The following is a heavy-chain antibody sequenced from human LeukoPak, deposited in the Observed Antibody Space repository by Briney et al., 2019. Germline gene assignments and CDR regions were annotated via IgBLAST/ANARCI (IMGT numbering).Heavy chain of an antibody. Sequence: ASVKVSCKASGYTFTGYYMHWVRQAPGRGLEWMGWINPNSGGTNYAQKFQGRVTMTRDTSISTAYMELSRLISDDTAVYYCAIGSGWYQYGMDVWGQGTTVTVSS. D-gene: IGHD6-19*01. J-gene: IGHJ6*02. CDR1: GYTFTGYY. V-gene: IGHV1-2*02. CDR3: AIGSGWYQYGMDV. CDR2: INPNSGGT.